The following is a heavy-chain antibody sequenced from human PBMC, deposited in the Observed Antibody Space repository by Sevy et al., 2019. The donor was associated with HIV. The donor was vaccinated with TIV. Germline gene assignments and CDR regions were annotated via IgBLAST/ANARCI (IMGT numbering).Heavy chain of an antibody. V-gene: IGHV3-30-3*01. J-gene: IGHJ6*02. Sequence: GESLKISCAASGFTFSSYAMHWVRQAPGKGLEWVAVISYDGSNKYYADSVKGRFTISRDNSKNTLYLQMNGLRAEDTAVYYCARVRRPEFYDFWTATYYYGMDVWGQGTTVTVSS. CDR1: GFTFSSYA. CDR3: ARVRRPEFYDFWTATYYYGMDV. D-gene: IGHD3-3*01. CDR2: ISYDGSNK.